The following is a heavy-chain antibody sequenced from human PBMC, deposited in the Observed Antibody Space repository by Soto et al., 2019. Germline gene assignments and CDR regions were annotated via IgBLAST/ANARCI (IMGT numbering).Heavy chain of an antibody. V-gene: IGHV4-59*01. CDR3: ARTAVAGKEAWVAPAYNWFDP. CDR2: IYYSGST. J-gene: IGHJ5*02. CDR1: GGSISSYY. D-gene: IGHD6-19*01. Sequence: QVQLQESGPGLVKPSETLSLTCTVSGGSISSYYWSWIRQPPGKGLEWIGYIYYSGSTNYNPSLKSRVTISVDTSKNQFSLKLSSVTAADTAVYYCARTAVAGKEAWVAPAYNWFDPWGQGTLVTVSS.